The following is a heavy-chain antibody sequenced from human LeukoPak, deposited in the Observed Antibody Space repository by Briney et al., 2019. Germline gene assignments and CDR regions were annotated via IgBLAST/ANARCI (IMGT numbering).Heavy chain of an antibody. V-gene: IGHV3-53*01. CDR1: GFTVISSY. CDR3: AREPGIAVATNGDS. CDR2: ISSGGST. Sequence: GGSLRLSCAASGFTVISSYMSWVRQAPGKGLEWVSLISSGGSTYYADSVKGRFTISRDNSKNTLYLQMNSLRAEDTAVYYCAREPGIAVATNGDSWGQGTLVTVSS. D-gene: IGHD6-19*01. J-gene: IGHJ4*02.